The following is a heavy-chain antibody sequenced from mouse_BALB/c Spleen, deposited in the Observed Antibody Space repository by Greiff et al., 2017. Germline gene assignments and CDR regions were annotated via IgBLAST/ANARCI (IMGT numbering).Heavy chain of an antibody. D-gene: IGHD2-4*01. CDR1: GYTFSSYW. CDR2: ILPGSGST. Sequence: QVQLKESGAELMKPGASVKISCKATGYTFSSYWIEWVKQRPGHGLEWIGEILPGSGSTNYNEKFKGKATFTADTSSNTAYMQLSSLTSEDSAVYYCARVRYYDYDRYFDVWGAGTTVTVSS. CDR3: ARVRYYDYDRYFDV. V-gene: IGHV1-9*01. J-gene: IGHJ1*01.